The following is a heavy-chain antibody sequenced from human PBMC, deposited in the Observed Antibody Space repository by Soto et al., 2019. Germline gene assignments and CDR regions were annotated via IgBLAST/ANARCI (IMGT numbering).Heavy chain of an antibody. CDR1: GFTFSDSA. CDR2: IRNKTNNYAT. D-gene: IGHD5-18*01. CDR3: TSRRDWTAVDPLDY. J-gene: IGHJ4*02. Sequence: GGSLRLSCAASGFTFSDSAMHWVRQASGKGLEWIGRIRNKTNNYATTFIASVRGRFTISRDDSKNTVYLQMNRLRIDDTAVYYCTSRRDWTAVDPLDYWGLGTLVTVSS. V-gene: IGHV3-73*01.